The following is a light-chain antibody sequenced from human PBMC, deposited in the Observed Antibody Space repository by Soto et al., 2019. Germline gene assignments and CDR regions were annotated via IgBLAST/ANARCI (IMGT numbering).Light chain of an antibody. CDR1: SNDVGGYDY. CDR3: ASYTVSGTLI. CDR2: EVS. Sequence: QSVLTQPASVSGSPGLSITISCSGTSNDVGGYDYVSWYRQHPDRAPRLLIYEVSNRPSGISDRFSGFRSGNTASLTISGLQGDDEADYYCASYTVSGTLIFGGGTKLTVL. V-gene: IGLV2-14*01. J-gene: IGLJ2*01.